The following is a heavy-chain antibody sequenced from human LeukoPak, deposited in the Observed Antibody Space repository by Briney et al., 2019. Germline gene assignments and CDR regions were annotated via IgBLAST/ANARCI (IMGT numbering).Heavy chain of an antibody. CDR2: IIPILGIA. J-gene: IGHJ3*02. CDR1: GYTFTGYY. CDR3: ARGLMVRGVHDAFDI. Sequence: SVTVSRKASGYTFTGYYMHWVRQAPGQGLAWMGRIIPILGIANYAQKFQGRGTITADKSTSTAYMELSSLRSEDTAVYYCARGLMVRGVHDAFDIWGQGTMVTVSS. V-gene: IGHV1-69*04. D-gene: IGHD3-10*01.